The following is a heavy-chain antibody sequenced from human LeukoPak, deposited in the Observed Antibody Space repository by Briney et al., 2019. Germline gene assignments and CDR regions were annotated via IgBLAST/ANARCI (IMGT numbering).Heavy chain of an antibody. CDR3: ARLMIVATFDY. J-gene: IGHJ4*02. V-gene: IGHV3-21*01. CDR2: ISGSSSYI. Sequence: PGGSLRLSCAASGFTFSRYSMNWVRQAPGKGLEWVSSISGSSSYIYYADSVKGRFTISRHNAKNSLYLQMNSLRAEDTAVYYCARLMIVATFDYWGQGTLVTVSS. CDR1: GFTFSRYS. D-gene: IGHD3-22*01.